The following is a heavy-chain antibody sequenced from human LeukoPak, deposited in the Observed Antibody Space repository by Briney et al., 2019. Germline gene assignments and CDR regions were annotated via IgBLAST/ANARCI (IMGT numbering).Heavy chain of an antibody. Sequence: GGSLRLSCTGSEFTFSTYWMHWVRQAPGKGLVWVSRISTDGSSRSYADSVKGRFTISRDNAKNTLFLQMDSLRAEDTAVYYCATTFPYCSSGTCALGGQGTLVTVSS. D-gene: IGHD2-15*01. CDR3: ATTFPYCSSGTCAL. CDR1: EFTFSTYW. V-gene: IGHV3-74*01. CDR2: ISTDGSSR. J-gene: IGHJ4*02.